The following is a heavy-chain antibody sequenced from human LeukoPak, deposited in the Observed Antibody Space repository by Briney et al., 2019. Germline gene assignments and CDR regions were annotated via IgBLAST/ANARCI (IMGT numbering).Heavy chain of an antibody. D-gene: IGHD3-22*01. CDR2: IYYGGST. Sequence: PSETLSLTCTISGASISSYYWSWIRQPPGKGLEWIGYIYYGGSTNYNPSLKSRVTISVDTSKNQFSLNVSSVTAADTAVYYCAREEYYYDSSGDPHYYGMDVWGQGTTVTVSS. CDR3: AREEYYYDSSGDPHYYGMDV. J-gene: IGHJ6*02. CDR1: GASISSYY. V-gene: IGHV4-59*13.